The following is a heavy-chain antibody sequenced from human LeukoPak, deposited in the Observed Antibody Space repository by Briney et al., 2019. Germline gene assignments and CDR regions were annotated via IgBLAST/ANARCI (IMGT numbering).Heavy chain of an antibody. CDR1: GGSTSSSSYY. CDR3: ARAWWIAAAGHFDY. Sequence: SETLSLTCTVSGGSTSSSSYYWGWIRQPPGKGLEWIGSIYYSGSTYYNPSLKSRVTISVDTSKNQFSLKLSSVTAADTAMYYCARAWWIAAAGHFDYWGQGTLVTVSS. J-gene: IGHJ4*02. D-gene: IGHD6-13*01. V-gene: IGHV4-39*07. CDR2: IYYSGST.